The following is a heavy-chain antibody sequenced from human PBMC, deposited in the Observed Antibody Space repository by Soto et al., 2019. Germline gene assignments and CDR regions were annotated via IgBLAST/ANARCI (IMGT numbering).Heavy chain of an antibody. CDR3: ARDSRGRGNSYPRMDV. J-gene: IGHJ6*02. D-gene: IGHD5-18*01. CDR2: IYYSGYA. V-gene: IGHV4-31*03. Sequence: SETLSLTCSVSGGSINGGSYYWSWIRHLPGKGLEWIGYIYYSGYAYYNPSLESRLAISVDTSKNQFSLNLTSVTAADTAVYYCARDSRGRGNSYPRMDVWGPGTTVTVSS. CDR1: GGSINGGSYY.